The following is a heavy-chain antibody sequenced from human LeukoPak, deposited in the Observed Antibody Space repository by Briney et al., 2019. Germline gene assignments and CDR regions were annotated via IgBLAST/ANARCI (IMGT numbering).Heavy chain of an antibody. CDR3: AKTSRWERDYFDY. D-gene: IGHD5-24*01. Sequence: GGSLRLSCAGSGFIFSSCAMSWVRQAPGKGLEWVSAMSGVGGNTFYTDSVRGRFTISRDNSKNTLYLQMNSLRVEDTAIYYCAKTSRWERDYFDYWGQGTLVTVSS. CDR1: GFIFSSCA. V-gene: IGHV3-23*01. CDR2: MSGVGGNT. J-gene: IGHJ4*02.